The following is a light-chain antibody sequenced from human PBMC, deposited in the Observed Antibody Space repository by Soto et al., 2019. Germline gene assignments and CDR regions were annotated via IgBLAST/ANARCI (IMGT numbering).Light chain of an antibody. CDR1: QSVLYSSNNKNY. CDR3: QQYYSTPPWT. V-gene: IGKV4-1*01. CDR2: WAS. Sequence: DIVMTQSPDSLAVSLGERATINCKSSQSVLYSSNNKNYLAWYQQKPGQPPKLLIYWASTRESGVPDRISGSGSGTDFTLTISRLQAEDVAVYYCQQYYSTPPWTFGQGTKVEIK. J-gene: IGKJ1*01.